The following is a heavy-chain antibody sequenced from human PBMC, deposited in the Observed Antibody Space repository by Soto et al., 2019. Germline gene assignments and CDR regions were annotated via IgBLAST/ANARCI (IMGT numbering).Heavy chain of an antibody. CDR2: VHDSGSI. Sequence: QVQLPQSGPGLVKPSQTLSLTCTVSGGSISYEYYHWTWIRQSPGKGLEWIGYVHDSGSIMYNPSFKSRVTTSVDTSKSQFSLHLSSVTAADTAVYFCVREDDGGDREYYGLDVWGQGTTVTVSS. D-gene: IGHD3-16*01. CDR1: GGSISYEYYH. V-gene: IGHV4-30-4*08. CDR3: VREDDGGDREYYGLDV. J-gene: IGHJ6*02.